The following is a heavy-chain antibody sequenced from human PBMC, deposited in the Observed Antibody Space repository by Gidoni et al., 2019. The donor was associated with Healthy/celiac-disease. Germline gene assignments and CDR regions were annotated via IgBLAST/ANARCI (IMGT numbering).Heavy chain of an antibody. CDR1: GFPFSYYY. J-gene: IGHJ4*02. D-gene: IGHD3-16*01. CDR3: ARFLDQRRGPDYYFDY. V-gene: IGHV3-11*01. CDR2: SISSGSTI. Sequence: QVQLVESGGGLVKPGGSLRLSCAASGFPFSYYYMSWIRQAPGKGLEWVSYSISSGSTIYYSDSVKGRFTISRDNAKNSLYLQMNSLRAEDTAVYYCARFLDQRRGPDYYFDYWGQGTLVTVSS.